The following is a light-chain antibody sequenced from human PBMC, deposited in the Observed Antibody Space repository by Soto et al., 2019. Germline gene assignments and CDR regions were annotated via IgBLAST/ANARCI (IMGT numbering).Light chain of an antibody. Sequence: DIQMTQTPSTLSASVGDRVTISCRASQSISDWLAWYQQKPGKAPRLLIYRASTLQSGVPSRFRGSASGTEFTLTISDLQADDYASYYCQQYHIYSWTFGQGTTVGIK. J-gene: IGKJ1*01. CDR3: QQYHIYSWT. V-gene: IGKV1-5*03. CDR2: RAS. CDR1: QSISDW.